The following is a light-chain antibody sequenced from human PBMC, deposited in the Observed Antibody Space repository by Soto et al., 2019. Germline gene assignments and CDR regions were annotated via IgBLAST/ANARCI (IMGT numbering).Light chain of an antibody. V-gene: IGKV3-11*01. CDR2: DAS. CDR3: QHSSSSPIT. J-gene: IGKJ5*01. CDR1: KSVTSY. Sequence: EVVLTQSPVTLSLSPGERATLSCRTSKSVTSYLAWYQHRPGQAPRLLINDASRRATGIPGRFSGSGSWEDFTLTISRLDPEDFAVYYCQHSSSSPITFGQGTRLEI.